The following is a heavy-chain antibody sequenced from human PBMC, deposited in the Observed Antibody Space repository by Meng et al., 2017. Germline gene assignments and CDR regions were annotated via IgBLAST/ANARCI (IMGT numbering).Heavy chain of an antibody. CDR3: ARDLGAGVVTAINY. CDR1: GYTFTSYA. V-gene: IGHV1-3*01. CDR2: INAGNGNT. Sequence: QVHLVQSGAEVKKPGASVKFSCKASGYTFTSYAMHWVRQAPGQRLEWMGWINAGNGNTKYSQKFQGRVTITRDTSASTAYMELSSLRSEDTAVYYCARDLGAGVVTAINYWGQGTLVTVSS. J-gene: IGHJ4*02. D-gene: IGHD2-21*02.